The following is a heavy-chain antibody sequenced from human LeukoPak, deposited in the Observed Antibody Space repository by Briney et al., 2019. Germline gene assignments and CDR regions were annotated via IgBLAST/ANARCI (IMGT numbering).Heavy chain of an antibody. J-gene: IGHJ4*02. Sequence: PGGSLRLSCAVSGVTFSRYTMHWGRQAPGKGREWGSVISEDGTNKLYAETVKGRFTVSTDNSKNMLLLQMNSLRREDTAVYYCVSGDFRFWGQGTLVTVSS. CDR3: VSGDFRF. D-gene: IGHD2-21*01. V-gene: IGHV3-30*04. CDR2: ISEDGTNK. CDR1: GVTFSRYT.